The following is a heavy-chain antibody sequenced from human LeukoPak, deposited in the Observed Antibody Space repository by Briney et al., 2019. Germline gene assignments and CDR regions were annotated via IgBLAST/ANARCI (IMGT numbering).Heavy chain of an antibody. J-gene: IGHJ4*02. CDR3: AKIPPAIRFLEWFPPDY. D-gene: IGHD3-3*01. CDR1: GFTFSSYA. Sequence: PGGSLRLSCAASGFTFSSYAMSWVRQAPGKGLEWVSAISGSGGSTYYADSAKGRFTISRDNSKNTLYLQMNSLRAEDTAVYYCAKIPPAIRFLEWFPPDYWGQGTLVTVSS. CDR2: ISGSGGST. V-gene: IGHV3-23*01.